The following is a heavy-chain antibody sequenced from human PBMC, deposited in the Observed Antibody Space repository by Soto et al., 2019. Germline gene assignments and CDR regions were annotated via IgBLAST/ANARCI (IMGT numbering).Heavy chain of an antibody. CDR2: IYHSGST. CDR3: ARLANIFDFDN. J-gene: IGHJ4*01. Sequence: KPSETLSLTCAVSGGSISSGGYSWSWIRQPPGKGLEWIGYIYHSGSTYYNPSLKSRVTISVDRSKNQFSLKASDTAMYYCARLANIFDFDNWGHGTLVTVSS. CDR1: GGSISSGGYS. D-gene: IGHD2-21*01. V-gene: IGHV4-30-2*01.